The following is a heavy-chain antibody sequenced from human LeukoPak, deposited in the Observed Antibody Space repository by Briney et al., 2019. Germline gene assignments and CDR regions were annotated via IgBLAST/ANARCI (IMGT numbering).Heavy chain of an antibody. D-gene: IGHD3-22*01. CDR1: GFTFSSYA. CDR3: AKRPRDTSGYYLGAFDG. Sequence: GGSLRLSCAASGFTFSSYAMTWVRQAPGKGLEWVSAISASGGDTYYADSVKGRFTISRDNSKNALYLHMSSLRAEDTAVYFCAKRPRDTSGYYLGAFDGWGQGTTVTVSS. CDR2: ISASGGDT. J-gene: IGHJ3*01. V-gene: IGHV3-23*01.